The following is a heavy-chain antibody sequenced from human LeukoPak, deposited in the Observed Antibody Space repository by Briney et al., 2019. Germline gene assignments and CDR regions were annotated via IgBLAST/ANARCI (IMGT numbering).Heavy chain of an antibody. J-gene: IGHJ4*02. V-gene: IGHV3-48*01. CDR1: GFTFSSYS. Sequence: GGSLRRSCAASGFTFSSYSMNWVRQAPGKGLEWVSYISSSSSTIYYADSVKGRFTISRDNAKNSLYLQMNSLRAEDTAVYYCARVSQTPGGRGYFDYWGQGTLVTVSS. D-gene: IGHD2-15*01. CDR3: ARVSQTPGGRGYFDY. CDR2: ISSSSSTI.